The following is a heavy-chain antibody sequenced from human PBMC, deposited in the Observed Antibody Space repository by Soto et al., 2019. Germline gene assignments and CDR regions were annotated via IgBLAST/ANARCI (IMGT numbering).Heavy chain of an antibody. CDR1: GFTFSSYS. Sequence: GGSLRLSCAASGFTFSSYSMNWFRQAPGKGLEWVSSISSSSSYIYYADSVKGRFTISRDNAKNSLYLQMNSLRAEDTAVYYCARWIGHSSGWYVNYYYYYGMDVWGQGTTVTVS. D-gene: IGHD6-19*01. J-gene: IGHJ6*02. CDR3: ARWIGHSSGWYVNYYYYYGMDV. V-gene: IGHV3-21*01. CDR2: ISSSSSYI.